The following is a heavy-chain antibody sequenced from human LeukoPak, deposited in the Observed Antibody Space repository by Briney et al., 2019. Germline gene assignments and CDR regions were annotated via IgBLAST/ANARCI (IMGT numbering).Heavy chain of an antibody. J-gene: IGHJ6*03. D-gene: IGHD3/OR15-3a*01. CDR3: AKAYKRTGTGNYYYMDV. CDR1: GFTFSSYE. V-gene: IGHV3-30*18. CDR2: ISYDGDNK. Sequence: PGGSLRLSCAASGFTFSSYEMNWVRQAPGKGLEWVAVISYDGDNKYYADSVKGRFTISRDNSKNTLYLQMNSLRAEDTAVYSCAKAYKRTGTGNYYYMDVWGKGTTVTVSS.